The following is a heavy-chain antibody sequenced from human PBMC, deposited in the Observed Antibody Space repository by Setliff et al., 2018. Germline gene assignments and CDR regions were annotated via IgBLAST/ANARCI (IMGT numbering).Heavy chain of an antibody. Sequence: GASVKVSCKASGYTFTGYYMHWVRQAPGQGLEWMGWINPNSGNTGYAQKFQGWVTMTRDTSASTAYMELSSLRSEDTAVYYCARDTYIGDFWSGYYIQGRFDPWGQGTLVTVSS. V-gene: IGHV1-2*04. CDR1: GYTFTGYY. CDR2: INPNSGNT. D-gene: IGHD3-3*01. J-gene: IGHJ5*02. CDR3: ARDTYIGDFWSGYYIQGRFDP.